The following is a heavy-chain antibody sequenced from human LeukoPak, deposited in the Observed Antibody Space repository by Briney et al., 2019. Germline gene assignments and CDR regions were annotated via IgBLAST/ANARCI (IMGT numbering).Heavy chain of an antibody. CDR3: ARGALKPFDY. CDR2: INHSGST. CDR1: GGSFSGYY. J-gene: IGHJ4*02. Sequence: SETLSLTCAVYGGSFSGYYWSWIRQPPGKGLEWIGEINHSGSTNYNPSLKSRVTISVDTSKNQFSLKLSSVIAADTAVYYCARGALKPFDYWGQGTLVTVSS. V-gene: IGHV4-34*01. D-gene: IGHD1-14*01.